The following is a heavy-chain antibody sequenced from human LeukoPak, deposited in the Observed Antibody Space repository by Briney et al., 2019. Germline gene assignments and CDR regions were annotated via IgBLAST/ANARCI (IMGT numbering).Heavy chain of an antibody. CDR3: ARVEGGQLGYFFDY. CDR2: INHSGST. Sequence: SETLSLTCAVYGGSFSGYYWSWIRQPPGKGLEWIGEINHSGSTNYNPSLKSRVTISVDMSNNQFSLKLSSVTAADTAVYYCARVEGGQLGYFFDYWGQGTLVTVSS. J-gene: IGHJ4*02. CDR1: GGSFSGYY. D-gene: IGHD6-6*01. V-gene: IGHV4-34*01.